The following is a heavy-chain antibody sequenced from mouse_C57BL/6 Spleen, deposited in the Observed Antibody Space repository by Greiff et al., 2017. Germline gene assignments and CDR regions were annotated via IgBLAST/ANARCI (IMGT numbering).Heavy chain of an antibody. V-gene: IGHV6-6*01. D-gene: IGHD2-3*01. CDR3: THAFYDGSLDD. Sequence: EVKVEESGGGLVQPGGSMTLSCAASGFTFSDAWMDWVRQSPEKGLEWVAEIRNKANNHATYYAKSVKGRFTISRDDSKRSVYLQTHSLRAEDTGNYYYTHAFYDGSLDDWGQGTTLTVSS. J-gene: IGHJ2*01. CDR2: IRNKANNHAT. CDR1: GFTFSDAW.